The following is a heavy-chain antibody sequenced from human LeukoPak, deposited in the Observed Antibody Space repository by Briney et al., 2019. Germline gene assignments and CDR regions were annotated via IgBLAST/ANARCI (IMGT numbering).Heavy chain of an antibody. CDR2: MSYDGSNK. CDR1: GFTFSSYA. V-gene: IGHV3-30-3*01. CDR3: AREIVGATYFDY. D-gene: IGHD1-26*01. Sequence: PGGSLRLSCAASGFTFSSYAMHWVRQAPGKGLEWVAVMSYDGSNKYYADSVKGRFTISRDNSKNTLYLQMNSLRAEDTAVYYCAREIVGATYFDYWGQGTLVTVSS. J-gene: IGHJ4*02.